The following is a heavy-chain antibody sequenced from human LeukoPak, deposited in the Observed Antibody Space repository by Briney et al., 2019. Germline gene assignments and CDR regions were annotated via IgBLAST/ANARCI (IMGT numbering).Heavy chain of an antibody. CDR1: GGSISSYY. CDR3: ARGRITIFGVVTPHFDY. V-gene: IGHV4-59*01. J-gene: IGHJ4*02. D-gene: IGHD3-3*01. CDR2: IHDSVNT. Sequence: PSETLSLTCTVSGGSISSYYWTWIRQSPGTGLEWIGYIHDSVNTGYNPSLKSRVTISVDTSNKQFSLKLNSVTAADTAVYYCARGRITIFGVVTPHFDYWGQGTLVTVPS.